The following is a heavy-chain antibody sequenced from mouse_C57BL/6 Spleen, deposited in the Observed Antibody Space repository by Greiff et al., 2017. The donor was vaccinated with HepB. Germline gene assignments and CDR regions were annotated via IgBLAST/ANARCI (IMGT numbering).Heavy chain of an antibody. J-gene: IGHJ4*01. CDR1: GYSITSGYD. CDR3: ARTCSDYYYAMDY. D-gene: IGHD2-13*01. CDR2: ISYSGST. V-gene: IGHV3-1*01. Sequence: EVKLQESGPGMVKPSQSLSLTCTVTGYSITSGYDWHWIRHFPGNKLEWMGYISYSGSTNYNPSLKSRIPITHDTSKNHFFLKLNSVTTEDTATYYCARTCSDYYYAMDYWGQGTSVTVSS.